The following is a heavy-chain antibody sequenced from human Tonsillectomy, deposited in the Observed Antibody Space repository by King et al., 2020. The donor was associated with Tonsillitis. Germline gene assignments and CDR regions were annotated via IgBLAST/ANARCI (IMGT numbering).Heavy chain of an antibody. J-gene: IGHJ3*02. D-gene: IGHD2-8*01. CDR2: IIWNSGRI. V-gene: IGHV3-9*01. CDR1: GFHLDDYA. CDR3: AKDMSTGYCTNGVCFFGAFDI. Sequence: VQLVESGGGLVQPGRSLRLSCAASGFHLDDYAMHWVRQAPGKGLEWASGIIWNSGRIGYADSVKGRFTISRDNAKNSLYLQMNSLMAEDTALYYCAKDMSTGYCTNGVCFFGAFDIWGQGTMITVSS.